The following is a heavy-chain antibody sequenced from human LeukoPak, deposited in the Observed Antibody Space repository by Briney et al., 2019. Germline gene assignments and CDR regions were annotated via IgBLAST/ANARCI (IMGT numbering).Heavy chain of an antibody. J-gene: IGHJ4*02. CDR1: GSPFPSNA. V-gene: IGHV3-23*01. CDR3: ARGGTTHYGSGSLFFDF. CDR2: LMGSGGST. Sequence: GPLHPPCPALGSPFPSNALTWFGRPPGRGREGFPTLMGSGGSTYYADSVKGRFTISRDKSKNTLYLQMNSLRAEDTAVYYCARGGTTHYGSGSLFFDFWGQGTLVTVSS. D-gene: IGHD3-10*01.